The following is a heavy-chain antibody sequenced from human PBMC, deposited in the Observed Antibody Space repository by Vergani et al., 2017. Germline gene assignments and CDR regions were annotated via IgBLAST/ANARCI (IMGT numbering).Heavy chain of an antibody. CDR3: ARVDDSSGYIMYYFDY. Sequence: QVQLVQSGAEVKKPGASVKVSCKASGYTFTGYYMHWVRQAPGQGLEWMGWINPNSGGTNYAQKFQGRVTMTRDTSISTAYMGLSRLRSDDTAVYYCARVDDSSGYIMYYFDYWGQGTLVTVSS. CDR2: INPNSGGT. V-gene: IGHV1-2*02. D-gene: IGHD3-22*01. J-gene: IGHJ4*02. CDR1: GYTFTGYY.